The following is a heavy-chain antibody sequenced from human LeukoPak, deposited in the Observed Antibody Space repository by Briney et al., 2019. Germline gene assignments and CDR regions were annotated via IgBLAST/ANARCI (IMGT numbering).Heavy chain of an antibody. CDR3: ARDLSWGSDAFDI. J-gene: IGHJ3*02. CDR1: GYTFTGYY. Sequence: GASVKVSCKASGYTFTGYYIHWVRQAPGHGFEWMGRINPNSGGTNYAQKFQGRFTMTRDTSISTAYMELSRLRSDDTAVYYCARDLSWGSDAFDIWGQGTMFTVSS. CDR2: INPNSGGT. V-gene: IGHV1-2*06. D-gene: IGHD6-13*01.